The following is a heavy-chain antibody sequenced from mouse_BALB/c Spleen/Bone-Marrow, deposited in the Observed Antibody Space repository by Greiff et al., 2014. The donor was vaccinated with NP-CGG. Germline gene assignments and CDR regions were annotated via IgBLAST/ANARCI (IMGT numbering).Heavy chain of an antibody. J-gene: IGHJ1*01. CDR2: INPYNDGT. V-gene: IGHV1-14*01. Sequence: EVQLQQSGPELVKPGASVKTSCKASGYTFTSYLMHWVKQKPGQGLEWIGYINPYNDGTKYNEKFKGKATLTSDKSSSTAYMELSSLTSEDSAVYYCARGGNYWYFDVWGAGTTVTVSS. CDR3: ARGGNYWYFDV. CDR1: GYTFTSYL. D-gene: IGHD2-1*01.